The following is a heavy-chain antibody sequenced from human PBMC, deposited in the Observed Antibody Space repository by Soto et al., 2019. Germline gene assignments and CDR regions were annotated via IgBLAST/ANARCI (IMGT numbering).Heavy chain of an antibody. CDR2: IGTAGDT. J-gene: IGHJ4*02. V-gene: IGHV3-13*01. Sequence: QPGGSLRLSCAASGFTFSSYDMHWVRQATGKGLEWVSAIGTAGDTYYPGSVKGRFTISRENAKNSLYLQMNSLRAGDTAVYYCARSRHYDYIWGSYPDYSAQRTPVPVSS. CDR3: ARSRHYDYIWGSYPDY. D-gene: IGHD3-16*02. CDR1: GFTFSSYD.